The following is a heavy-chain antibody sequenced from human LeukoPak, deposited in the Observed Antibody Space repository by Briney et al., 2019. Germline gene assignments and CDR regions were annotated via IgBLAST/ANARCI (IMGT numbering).Heavy chain of an antibody. J-gene: IGHJ4*02. D-gene: IGHD5-18*01. CDR3: AKDGGFGYSYGPVDY. V-gene: IGHV3-23*01. CDR2: ISGSGGST. CDR1: GFTFSSYA. Sequence: GRSLRLSCAASGFTFSSYAMHWVRQAPGKGLEWVSAISGSGGSTYYADSVKGRFTISRDNSKNTLYLQMNSLRAEDTAVYYCAKDGGFGYSYGPVDYWGQGTLVTVSS.